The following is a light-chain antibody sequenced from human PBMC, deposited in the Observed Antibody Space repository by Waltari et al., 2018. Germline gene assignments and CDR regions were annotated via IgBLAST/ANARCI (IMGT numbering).Light chain of an antibody. J-gene: IGLJ3*02. CDR3: QVWDSSSDHWV. V-gene: IGLV3-21*04. CDR2: YDS. CDR1: NIGSRT. Sequence: SYVLPQPSSVSVAPGKTARITCGGSNIGSRTVHWHQQKPGQAPVLVFYYDSDRPSGIPVRFSGSNSGNTATLTISRVEVGDEADYYCQVWDSSSDHWVFGGGTKLTVL.